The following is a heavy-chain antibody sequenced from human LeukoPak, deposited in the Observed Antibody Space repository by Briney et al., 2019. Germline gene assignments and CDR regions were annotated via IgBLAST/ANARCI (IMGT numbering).Heavy chain of an antibody. J-gene: IGHJ4*02. V-gene: IGHV4-59*08. CDR3: ARLNKAGGSHRDFDC. CDR2: IYDSGYT. D-gene: IGHD4-23*01. CDR1: GASIRTYH. Sequence: PSETLSLTCTVSGASIRTYHWSWFRQSPGKGLECTASIYDSGYTNYSPSLKSRTTISVDTSNNQFSLRLTSVTAADTAVYYCARLNKAGGSHRDFDCWGQGTLVTVSS.